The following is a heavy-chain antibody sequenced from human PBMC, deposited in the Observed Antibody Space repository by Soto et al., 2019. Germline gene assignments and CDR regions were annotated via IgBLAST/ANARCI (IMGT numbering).Heavy chain of an antibody. CDR3: ARFAKEENPKVGSWYYFDY. Sequence: QVQLQESGPGLVKPSQTLSLTCTVSGGSISSGGYFWSWVRQHPGKGLEWIGNIYYSGRTYYNPSLHSRVTISVDTSKNHFSLNLSSVTAADTAVYYGARFAKEENPKVGSWYYFDYWGQGTRVTVSS. CDR1: GGSISSGGYF. D-gene: IGHD6-13*01. CDR2: IYYSGRT. J-gene: IGHJ4*02. V-gene: IGHV4-31*03.